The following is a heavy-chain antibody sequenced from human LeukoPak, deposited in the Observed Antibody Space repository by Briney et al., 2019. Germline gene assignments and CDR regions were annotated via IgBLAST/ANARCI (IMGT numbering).Heavy chain of an antibody. D-gene: IGHD3-10*01. J-gene: IGHJ4*02. CDR2: ISYDGSNK. V-gene: IGHV3-30*04. CDR1: GFTFSSYA. CDR3: ASSPNPQYYGSGTADY. Sequence: GGSLRLSCAASGFTFSSYAMHWVRQAPGKGLEWVAVISYDGSNKYYADSVKGRFTISRDNSKNTLYLQMNSLRAEDTAVYYCASSPNPQYYGSGTADYWGQGTLVTVSS.